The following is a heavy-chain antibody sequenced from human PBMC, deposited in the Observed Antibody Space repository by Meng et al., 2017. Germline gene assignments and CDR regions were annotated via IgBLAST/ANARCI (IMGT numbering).Heavy chain of an antibody. J-gene: IGHJ3*02. CDR2: IIPIFGTA. CDR1: GYTFSSYA. V-gene: IGHV1-69*05. Sequence: SVKVSCKASGYTFSSYAISWVRQAPGQGLEWMGGIIPIFGTANYAQKFQGRVTITTDESTSTAYMELSSLRSEDTAVYYCAREQWLVPTTGHDAFDIWGQGTMVTVS. CDR3: AREQWLVPTTGHDAFDI. D-gene: IGHD6-19*01.